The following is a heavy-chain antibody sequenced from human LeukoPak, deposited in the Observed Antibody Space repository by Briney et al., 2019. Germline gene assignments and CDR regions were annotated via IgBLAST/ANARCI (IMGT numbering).Heavy chain of an antibody. CDR3: AREYEPLFDY. Sequence: ALVKVSCKASGYTFTSYYMHWVRQDPGQGLEWMGIINPSGGSTSYAQKFQGRVTMTRDTSTSTVYMELSSLRSEDTAVYYCAREYEPLFDYWGQGTLVTVSS. D-gene: IGHD3-16*01. J-gene: IGHJ4*02. CDR1: GYTFTSYY. CDR2: INPSGGST. V-gene: IGHV1-46*01.